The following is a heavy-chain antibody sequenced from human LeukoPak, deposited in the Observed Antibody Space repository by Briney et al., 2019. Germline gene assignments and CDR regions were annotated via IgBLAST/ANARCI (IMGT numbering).Heavy chain of an antibody. J-gene: IGHJ5*02. CDR1: GYTFTSYD. CDR3: AREAGATTNWFDP. CDR2: MNPNSGNT. V-gene: IGHV1-8*01. Sequence: ASVKVSCQASGYTFTSYDINWVRQATGQGLEWMGWMNPNSGNTGYAQKFQGRVTMTRNTSISTAYMELSSLRSEDTAVYYCAREAGATTNWFDPWGQGTLVTVSS. D-gene: IGHD1-26*01.